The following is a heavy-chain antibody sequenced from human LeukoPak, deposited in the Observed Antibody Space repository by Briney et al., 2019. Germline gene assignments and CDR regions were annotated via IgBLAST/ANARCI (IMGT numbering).Heavy chain of an antibody. CDR1: GGSISNYY. D-gene: IGHD3-16*01. V-gene: IGHV4-4*07. CDR3: ARPTRGEAFDI. J-gene: IGHJ3*02. Sequence: SETLSLTCTVSGGSISNYYWSWIRQPAGTALEWIGRIYTSGTITYNPSLKSRVTMSVDTSKNQFSLKLNSVTAADTAVYYCARPTRGEAFDIWGQGTMVTVSS. CDR2: IYTSGTI.